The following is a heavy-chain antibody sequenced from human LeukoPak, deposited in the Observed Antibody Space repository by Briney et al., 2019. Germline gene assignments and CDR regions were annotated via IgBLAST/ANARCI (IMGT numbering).Heavy chain of an antibody. CDR3: ARSGRGYDDAFDI. V-gene: IGHV1-46*01. CDR1: GYTFTIYY. Sequence: ASVKVSCKASGYTFTIYYMHWVRQAPGQGREWMGIINPSGGSTSYAQKFQGRVTMTRDMSTSTVYMELSSLRSEDTAVYYCARSGRGYDDAFDIWGQGTMVTVSS. CDR2: INPSGGST. J-gene: IGHJ3*02. D-gene: IGHD5-12*01.